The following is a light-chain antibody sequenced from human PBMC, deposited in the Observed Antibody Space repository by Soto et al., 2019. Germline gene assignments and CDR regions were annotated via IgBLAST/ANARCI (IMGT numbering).Light chain of an antibody. J-gene: IGKJ2*01. CDR2: DAS. CDR1: QDIDNY. CDR3: QLYDRLPPHT. Sequence: DIQMTQSPSSLSASVGDTVTITCQASQDIDNYLNWYQHKPGQAPKLLIYDASYLETGVTSRFSGRGSGTHFTFTISSLRPEDTATYYCQLYDRLPPHTFGQGTKLE. V-gene: IGKV1-33*01.